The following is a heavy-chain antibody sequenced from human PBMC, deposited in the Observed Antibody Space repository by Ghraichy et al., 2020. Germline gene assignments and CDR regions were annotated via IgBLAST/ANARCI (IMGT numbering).Heavy chain of an antibody. CDR1: GGSISSSSYY. D-gene: IGHD2-2*03. J-gene: IGHJ6*02. CDR2: IYYSGST. V-gene: IGHV4-39*01. Sequence: ESLNISCTVSGGSISSSSYYWGWIRQPPGKGLEWIGSIYYSGSTYYNPSLKSRVTISVDTSKNQFSLKLSSVTAADTAVYYCARHGYVYYYYGMDVWGQGTTVTVSS. CDR3: ARHGYVYYYYGMDV.